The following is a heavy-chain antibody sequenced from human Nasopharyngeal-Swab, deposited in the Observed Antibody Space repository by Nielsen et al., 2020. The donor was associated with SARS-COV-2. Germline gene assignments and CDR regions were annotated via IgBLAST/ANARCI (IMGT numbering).Heavy chain of an antibody. D-gene: IGHD7-27*01. CDR3: AKALGIRYGLDV. CDR1: GFTFSTYA. V-gene: IGHV3-30*18. Sequence: GESLKISCAASGFTFSTYAMHWVRQAPGKGLEWVTLISNDGSNKYYGDSVKGRFTISRDNSRNTLFLQMNSLRPEDTAVYYCAKALGIRYGLDVWGHGTTVTVSS. CDR2: ISNDGSNK. J-gene: IGHJ6*02.